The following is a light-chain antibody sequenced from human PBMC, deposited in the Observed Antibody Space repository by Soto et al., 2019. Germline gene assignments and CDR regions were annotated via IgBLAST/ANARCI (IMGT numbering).Light chain of an antibody. CDR2: DVS. J-gene: IGLJ1*01. CDR3: CSYAGSPYV. Sequence: QSALTQPRSVSGSPGQSVAISCTGTSSDVGGYDYVSWFQQHPGKAPKLMIYDVSKRPSGVPDRFSGSKSGNTASLTISGLQAEDEADYSCSYAGSPYVCGTGTRSPS. CDR1: SSDVGGYDY. V-gene: IGLV2-11*01.